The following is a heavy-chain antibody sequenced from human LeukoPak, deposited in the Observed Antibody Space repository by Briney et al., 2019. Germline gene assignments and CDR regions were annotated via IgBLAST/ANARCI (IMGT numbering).Heavy chain of an antibody. D-gene: IGHD6-6*01. J-gene: IGHJ4*02. CDR1: GFTFISYA. Sequence: GGSLRLSCAASGFTFISYAMSWVRQAPGKELEYVSDINGSGGSTYYADSVKGRFTISRDNSKNTLYLQMNSLRAKDPAGYYCAKGIGSSGASSVFSYWGQGTLVTVSS. V-gene: IGHV3-23*01. CDR3: AKGIGSSGASSVFSY. CDR2: INGSGGST.